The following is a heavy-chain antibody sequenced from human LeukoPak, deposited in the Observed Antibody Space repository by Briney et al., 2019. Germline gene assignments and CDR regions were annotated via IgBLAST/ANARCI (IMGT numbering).Heavy chain of an antibody. Sequence: KTSETLSLTCTVSGGSISSYYWSWIRQPAGKGLEWIGRIYTSGTNNYNPSLKSRVTMSVDTSKNQFSLKLSSVTAADTAVYYCARDLGPAAIRPYYYYYMDVWGEGTTVTVSS. CDR1: GGSISSYY. D-gene: IGHD2-2*02. CDR2: IYTSGTN. J-gene: IGHJ6*03. CDR3: ARDLGPAAIRPYYYYYMDV. V-gene: IGHV4-4*07.